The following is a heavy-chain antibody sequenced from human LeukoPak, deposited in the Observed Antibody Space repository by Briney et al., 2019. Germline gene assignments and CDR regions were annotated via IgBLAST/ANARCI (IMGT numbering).Heavy chain of an antibody. CDR3: ARVGYCGGDCHLGPPSMDV. CDR1: GYTFTGYY. CDR2: INPNSGGT. J-gene: IGHJ6*02. V-gene: IGHV1-2*02. Sequence: ASVKVSCKASGYTFTGYYMHWVRQAPGQGLEWMGWINPNSGGTNYAQKFQVRVTMTRDTSISTAYMELRSLRSDDTAVYYCARVGYCGGDCHLGPPSMDVWGQGTTVTVSS. D-gene: IGHD2-21*02.